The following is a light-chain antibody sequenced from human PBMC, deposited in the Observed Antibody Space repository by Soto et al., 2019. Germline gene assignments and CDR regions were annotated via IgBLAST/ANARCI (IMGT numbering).Light chain of an antibody. CDR1: QSISSW. Sequence: DIHMTQSPSTLSASVGDRVTITFRASQSISSWLAWYQQKPGKAPKLLIYDASSLESGVPSRFSGSGSGTEFTLTISSLQPDDSATYYCQQCNRYPITFGQGTRLEIK. CDR2: DAS. J-gene: IGKJ5*01. V-gene: IGKV1-5*01. CDR3: QQCNRYPIT.